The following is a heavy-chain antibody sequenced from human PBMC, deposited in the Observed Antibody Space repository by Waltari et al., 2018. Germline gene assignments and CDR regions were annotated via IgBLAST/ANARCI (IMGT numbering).Heavy chain of an antibody. J-gene: IGHJ5*02. CDR2: IYHSGST. V-gene: IGHV4-30-2*01. CDR1: GGSISSGGYS. Sequence: QLQLQESGSGLVKPSQTLSLTCAVSGGSISSGGYSWSWIRQPPGKGLEWIGYIYHSGSTYYNPSLKCLVTKLVNRSKNQFSLKLSSVTAADTAVYYCARNVRGQLGNWFDPWGQGTLVTVSS. D-gene: IGHD2-2*01. CDR3: ARNVRGQLGNWFDP.